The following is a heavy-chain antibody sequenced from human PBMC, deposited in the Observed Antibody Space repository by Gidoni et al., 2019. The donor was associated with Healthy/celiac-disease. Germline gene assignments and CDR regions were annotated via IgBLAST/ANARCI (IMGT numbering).Heavy chain of an antibody. V-gene: IGHV3-48*02. D-gene: IGHD2-15*01. J-gene: IGHJ6*02. Sequence: EVQLVESGGGLVQPGGSLSLSCAASGFTFSRYSMNWVRQAPGKGLEWVSYISSSSSTIYYADSVKGRFTISRDNAKNSLYLQMNSLRDEDTAVYYCARADTHIVVVVAATRPPYGMDVWGQGTTVTVSS. CDR2: ISSSSSTI. CDR3: ARADTHIVVVVAATRPPYGMDV. CDR1: GFTFSRYS.